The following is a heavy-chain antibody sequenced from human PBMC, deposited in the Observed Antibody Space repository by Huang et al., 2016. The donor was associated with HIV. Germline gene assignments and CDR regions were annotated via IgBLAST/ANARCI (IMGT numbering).Heavy chain of an antibody. CDR1: GGTFSSYV. V-gene: IGHV1-69*01. D-gene: IGHD1-26*01. J-gene: IGHJ4*02. CDR3: ATGPRGSGSFN. Sequence: QVQLVQSGAEVKKPGSSVKVSCKAPGGTFSSYVISWVRQAPGQGLEWMGGITPIFDKTNYAQKFQGRVTIIADESTRTAYMEMSSLRPEDTATYYCATGPRGSGSFNWGQGTLVIVSS. CDR2: ITPIFDKT.